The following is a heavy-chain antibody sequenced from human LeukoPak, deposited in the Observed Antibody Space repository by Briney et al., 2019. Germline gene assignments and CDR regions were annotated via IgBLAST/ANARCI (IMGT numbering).Heavy chain of an antibody. CDR1: GFTFSSYA. CDR2: ISGSGDST. J-gene: IGHJ6*03. V-gene: IGHV3-23*01. CDR3: ARVYDFWSGYYRSNYYYYMDV. Sequence: GGSLRLSCAASGFTFSSYAMSWVRQAPGKGLEWVSAISGSGDSTYYADSVKGRFTISRDNAKNSLYLQMNSLRAEDTAVYYCARVYDFWSGYYRSNYYYYMDVWGKGTTVTVSS. D-gene: IGHD3-3*01.